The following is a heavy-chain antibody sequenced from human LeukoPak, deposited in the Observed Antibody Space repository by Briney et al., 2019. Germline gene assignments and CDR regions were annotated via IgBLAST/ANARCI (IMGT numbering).Heavy chain of an antibody. CDR2: IYYSGST. CDR1: GGAVSGYY. V-gene: IGHV4-59*02. D-gene: IGHD3-22*01. J-gene: IGHJ4*02. Sequence: PSETLSLTCIVSGGAVSGYYWSWIRQPPGKGLEWIGHIYYSGSTDYNPSLKSRLTMSIDTSKNQFSLRLSSVTAADTAVYYCARVGDSSGYSVFDSWGQGTLVTVSS. CDR3: ARVGDSSGYSVFDS.